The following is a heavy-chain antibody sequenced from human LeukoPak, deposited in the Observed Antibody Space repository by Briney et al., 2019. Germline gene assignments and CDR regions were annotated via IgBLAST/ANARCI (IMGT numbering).Heavy chain of an antibody. Sequence: GGSLRLSCAASGFTFSSYAMHWVRQAPGKGLEWVAVISYDGSNKYYADSVKGRFTISRDNSKDTLYLQMNSLRAEDTAVYYCAREYMDYYDSSGPSYYYGMDVWGQGTTVTVSS. J-gene: IGHJ6*02. CDR2: ISYDGSNK. D-gene: IGHD3-22*01. CDR1: GFTFSSYA. CDR3: AREYMDYYDSSGPSYYYGMDV. V-gene: IGHV3-30-3*01.